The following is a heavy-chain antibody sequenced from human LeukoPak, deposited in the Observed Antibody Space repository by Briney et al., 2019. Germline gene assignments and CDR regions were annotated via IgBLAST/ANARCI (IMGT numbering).Heavy chain of an antibody. Sequence: ASVKVSCKASGYTFTGYAMYWVRQAPGQRLEWMGWINAGNGNTKYSQKFQGRVTITRDTSASTAYMELSSLRSEDTAVYYCARDRVEQWLVPFDYWGQGTLVTVSS. J-gene: IGHJ4*02. CDR1: GYTFTGYA. CDR3: ARDRVEQWLVPFDY. CDR2: INAGNGNT. V-gene: IGHV1-3*01. D-gene: IGHD6-19*01.